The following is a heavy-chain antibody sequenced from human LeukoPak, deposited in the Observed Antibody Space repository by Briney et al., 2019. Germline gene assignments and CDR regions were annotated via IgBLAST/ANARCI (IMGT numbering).Heavy chain of an antibody. CDR1: GGSFSGYY. CDR2: INHSGST. D-gene: IGHD3-10*01. CDR3: ARPVRYGSGSYYTPTNWFDP. Sequence: SETLSLTCAVYGGSFSGYYWSWIRQPPGKGLEWIGEINHSGSTNYNPSLKSRVTISVDTSKNQFSLKLSSVTAADTAVYYCARPVRYGSGSYYTPTNWFDPWGQGTLVTVSS. V-gene: IGHV4-34*01. J-gene: IGHJ5*02.